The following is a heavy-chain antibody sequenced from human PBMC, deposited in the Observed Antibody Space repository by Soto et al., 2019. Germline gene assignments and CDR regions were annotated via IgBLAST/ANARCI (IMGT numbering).Heavy chain of an antibody. Sequence: GGSLRLSCAASGFTFSSYGMHWVRQAPGKGLEWVAVIWYDGSNKYYADSVKGRFTISRDNSKNTLYLQMNSLRAEDTAVYYCARDMARYYYGSVSYQYCYYYYYIDVSTKGTTVTVS. J-gene: IGHJ6*03. CDR2: IWYDGSNK. V-gene: IGHV3-33*01. CDR3: ARDMARYYYGSVSYQYCYYYYYIDV. CDR1: GFTFSSYG. D-gene: IGHD3-10*01.